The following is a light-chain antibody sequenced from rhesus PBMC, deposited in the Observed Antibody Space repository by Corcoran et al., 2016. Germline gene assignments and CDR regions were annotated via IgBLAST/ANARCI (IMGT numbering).Light chain of an antibody. CDR1: SSNIGSNY. J-gene: IGLJ1*01. CDR2: NNN. V-gene: IGLV1-72*02. CDR3: SAWDNSLSGYI. Sequence: QSVLTQPPSASGATGQSVTISCSGSSSNIGSNYVYWYQQLSGKAPKLLIYNNNQRPSGVPDRFSGSKSGTSASLAISGLQSEDEADYYCSAWDNSLSGYIFGAGTRLTVL.